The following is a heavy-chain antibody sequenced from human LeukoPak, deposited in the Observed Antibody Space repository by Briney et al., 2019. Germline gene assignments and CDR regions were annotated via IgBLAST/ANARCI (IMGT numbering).Heavy chain of an antibody. CDR1: GGSISSGSYY. J-gene: IGHJ4*02. Sequence: SETLSLTCTVSGGSISSGSYYWSWIRQTAGKGLEWIVRIYTSGSTNYNPALKSRVTISVDTSKNQFPLKLSSVTAADTAVYYCARHCSGGSCPLGFDYWGQGTLVTVSS. CDR2: IYTSGST. D-gene: IGHD2-15*01. CDR3: ARHCSGGSCPLGFDY. V-gene: IGHV4-61*02.